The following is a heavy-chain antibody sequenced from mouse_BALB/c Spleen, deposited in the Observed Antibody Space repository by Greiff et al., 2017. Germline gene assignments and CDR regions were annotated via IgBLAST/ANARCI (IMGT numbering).Heavy chain of an antibody. J-gene: IGHJ3*01. CDR3: ARGDYYGYGVAY. D-gene: IGHD1-2*01. CDR1: GYTFTSYT. Sequence: QVQLQQSGAELARPGASVKMSCKASGYTFTSYTMHWVKQRPGQGLEWIGYINPSSGYTNYNQKFKDKATLTADKSSSTAYMQLSSLTSDDSAVYYCARGDYYGYGVAYWGQGTLVTVSA. CDR2: INPSSGYT. V-gene: IGHV1-4*01.